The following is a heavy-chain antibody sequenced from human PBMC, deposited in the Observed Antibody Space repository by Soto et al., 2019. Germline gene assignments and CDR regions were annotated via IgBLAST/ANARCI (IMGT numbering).Heavy chain of an antibody. CDR2: FSGGGGNI. CDR3: AKDPPWTVGPLAMDV. Sequence: GSLRLSCVASGXTFSTHAMSWVRQAPGKGLEWVSTFSGGGGNIYYAESVKGRLTISSDDSKHKLYLQMNSLRVDYTAVYYCAKDPPWTVGPLAMDVWGQGTTGTVSS. V-gene: IGHV3-23*01. J-gene: IGHJ6*02. CDR1: GXTFSTHA. D-gene: IGHD2-2*01.